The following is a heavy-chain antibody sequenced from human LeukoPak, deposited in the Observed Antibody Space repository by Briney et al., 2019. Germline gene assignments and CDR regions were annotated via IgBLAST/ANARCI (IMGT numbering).Heavy chain of an antibody. CDR3: ARDLEPRGYGSGSSIGY. CDR2: IIPIFGTA. CDR1: GGTFSSYA. J-gene: IGHJ4*02. Sequence: SVKVSCKASGGTFSSYAISWVRQAPGQGLEWMGGIIPIFGTANYAQKFQGRVTITADESTSTAYMELSSLRSEDTAVYYCARDLEPRGYGSGSSIGYWGQGTLVIVSS. D-gene: IGHD3-10*01. V-gene: IGHV1-69*13.